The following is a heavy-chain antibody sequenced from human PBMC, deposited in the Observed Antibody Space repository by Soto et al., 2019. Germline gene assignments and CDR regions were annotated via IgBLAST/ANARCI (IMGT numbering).Heavy chain of an antibody. Sequence: GGSRRLSCSASGFIFKRYWMAWVRQAPGKGLEWVATKKLDVREKNYLDSVDGQCTSSGDDVDRSVSLQMSRQRGEDTGVYCCVSELDGYGRFDYWGLGTPVTVSS. CDR3: VSELDGYGRFDY. CDR2: KKLDVREK. CDR1: GFIFKRYW. V-gene: IGHV3-7*01. J-gene: IGHJ4*02. D-gene: IGHD1-1*01.